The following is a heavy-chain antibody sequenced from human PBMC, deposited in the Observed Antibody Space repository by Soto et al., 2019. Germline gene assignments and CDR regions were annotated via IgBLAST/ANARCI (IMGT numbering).Heavy chain of an antibody. CDR1: GGTFGRYS. Sequence: QVQLVQSGAEVKKPGSSVRVSCKASGGTFGRYSISWVRQAPGLGLEWMGGTIPIFSTTNYAQKFQGRLTIIADASTTTAYMELSSVKSDDTAVYYCASNSQYCRGGSCYAYWGQGTLVTVAS. D-gene: IGHD2-15*01. CDR2: TIPIFSTT. J-gene: IGHJ4*02. V-gene: IGHV1-69*01. CDR3: ASNSQYCRGGSCYAY.